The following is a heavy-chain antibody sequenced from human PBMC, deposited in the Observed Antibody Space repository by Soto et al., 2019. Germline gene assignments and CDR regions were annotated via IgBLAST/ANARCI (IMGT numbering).Heavy chain of an antibody. Sequence: PGGSLRLSCAASGLTVSNNYMSWVRQAPGEGLECVSVFYSGGTTYYADSVKGRFTISRDNSKNTLYLQMNSLRAEDTAVYYCTSGSIAARLGCDYWGQGTLVTVSS. J-gene: IGHJ4*02. V-gene: IGHV3-66*01. CDR1: GLTVSNNY. D-gene: IGHD6-6*01. CDR3: TSGSIAARLGCDY. CDR2: FYSGGTT.